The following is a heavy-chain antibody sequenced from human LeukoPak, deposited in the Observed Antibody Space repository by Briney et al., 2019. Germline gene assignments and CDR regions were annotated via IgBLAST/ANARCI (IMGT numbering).Heavy chain of an antibody. D-gene: IGHD6-13*01. CDR1: GGSISSSSYY. Sequence: KTSETLSLTCTVSGGSISSSSYYWGWIRQPPGKGLEWIGSIYYSGSTYYNPSLKSRVTISVDTSKNQFSLKLSSVTAADTAVYYCARHLGYSSSWYPIAVAGTGFDYWGQGTLVTVSS. J-gene: IGHJ4*02. CDR3: ARHLGYSSSWYPIAVAGTGFDY. CDR2: IYYSGST. V-gene: IGHV4-39*01.